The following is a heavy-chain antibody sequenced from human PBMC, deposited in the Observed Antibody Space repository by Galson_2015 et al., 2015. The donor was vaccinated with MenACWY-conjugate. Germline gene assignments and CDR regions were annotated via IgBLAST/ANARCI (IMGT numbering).Heavy chain of an antibody. D-gene: IGHD1-26*01. V-gene: IGHV5-51*01. CDR2: ISPGYSNT. J-gene: IGHJ6*02. CDR1: GYSFTTYW. CDR3: ARHPPGGRGMDV. Sequence: QSGAEVKKPGESLKISRKGSGYSFTTYWIGWVRQLPGKGLEWMGLISPGYSNTRYSPAFQGQVTISADKSISTAYLQWNSLQASDTAMYYCARHPPGGRGMDVWGQGTTVTVSS.